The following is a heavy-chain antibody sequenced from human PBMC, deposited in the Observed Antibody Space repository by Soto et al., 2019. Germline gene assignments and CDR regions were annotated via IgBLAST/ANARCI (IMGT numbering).Heavy chain of an antibody. CDR2: INDSGDI. D-gene: IGHD3-10*01. Sequence: QVQLQQGGAGRLKPSETLSLTCAVYGGSFSGYQWSWIRQTPGKGLEWIGGINDSGDINYNPSLKSRVTILVDSPKKQISLRLSSVTAADTAVYYCARGLILWFGELSRRGGYYYYMDVWGKGTTVTVSS. V-gene: IGHV4-34*01. CDR3: ARGLILWFGELSRRGGYYYYMDV. CDR1: GGSFSGYQ. J-gene: IGHJ6*03.